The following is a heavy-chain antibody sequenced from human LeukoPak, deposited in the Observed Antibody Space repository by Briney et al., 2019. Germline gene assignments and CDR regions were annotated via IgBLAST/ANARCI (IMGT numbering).Heavy chain of an antibody. CDR1: GGSISSYY. Sequence: SETLSLTCTVSGGSISSYYWSWIRQPPGRGLEWIGYIYFSGSTKYSPSLESRVTISVDASKNQFSLRLSSVTAADTAVYYCARHTSGPYGAFDIWGQGTMVTVSS. CDR3: ARHTSGPYGAFDI. V-gene: IGHV4-59*03. D-gene: IGHD6-19*01. CDR2: IYFSGST. J-gene: IGHJ3*02.